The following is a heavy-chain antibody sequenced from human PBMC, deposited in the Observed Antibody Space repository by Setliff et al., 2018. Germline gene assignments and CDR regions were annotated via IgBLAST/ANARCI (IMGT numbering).Heavy chain of an antibody. CDR1: GYTFTSYY. V-gene: IGHV1-46*01. Sequence: PSVKVSCKASGYTFTSYYMYWVRQAPGQGLEWMGTINTGGGSASLVDQFQGRVTMTRDTSTSTVYMELSSLTSDDTAVYYCARGGVAAAGKKGVFEHWGQGTLVTVSS. J-gene: IGHJ4*02. CDR3: ARGGVAAAGKKGVFEH. D-gene: IGHD6-13*01. CDR2: INTGGGSA.